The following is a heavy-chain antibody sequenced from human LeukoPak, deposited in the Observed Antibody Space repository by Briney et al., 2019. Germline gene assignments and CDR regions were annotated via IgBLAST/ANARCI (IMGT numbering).Heavy chain of an antibody. CDR2: IIPILDIA. CDR3: ARDQGVTDPPPYGLDV. Sequence: SVKVSCKASGGTFSSYAISWVRQAPGQGLESMGRIIPILDIATYAPKFRGRVTITADKSTSTAYMGLSSLSSDDTAVYYCARDQGVTDPPPYGLDVWGQGTTVTVSS. J-gene: IGHJ6*02. V-gene: IGHV1-69*04. CDR1: GGTFSSYA. D-gene: IGHD4-23*01.